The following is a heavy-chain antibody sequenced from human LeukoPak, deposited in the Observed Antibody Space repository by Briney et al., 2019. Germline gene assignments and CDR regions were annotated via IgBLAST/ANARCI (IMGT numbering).Heavy chain of an antibody. V-gene: IGHV5-51*01. Sequence: GESLKISCKGSGYSFTSYWIGWVRQMPGEGLEWMGIIYPGDSDTRYSPSFQGQVTISADKSISTAYLQWSSLKASDTAMYYCARLAYDFWSGYYMGPDYWGQGTLVTVSS. CDR2: IYPGDSDT. J-gene: IGHJ4*02. D-gene: IGHD3-3*01. CDR1: GYSFTSYW. CDR3: ARLAYDFWSGYYMGPDY.